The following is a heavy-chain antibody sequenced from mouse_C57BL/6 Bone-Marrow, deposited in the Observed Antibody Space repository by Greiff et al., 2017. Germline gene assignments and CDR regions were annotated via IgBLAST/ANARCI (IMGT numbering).Heavy chain of an antibody. J-gene: IGHJ3*01. CDR3: ARGDYYGRRSWFAY. CDR2: INPYNGGT. V-gene: IGHV1-19*01. CDR1: GYTFTDYY. Sequence: EVKLQQSGPVLVKPGASVKMSCKASGYTFTDYYMNWVKQSHGKSLEWIGVINPYNGGTSYNQKFKGKATLTVDKSSSTAYMERNSLTSDDSAVYYGARGDYYGRRSWFAYWGQGTLVTGAA. D-gene: IGHD1-1*01.